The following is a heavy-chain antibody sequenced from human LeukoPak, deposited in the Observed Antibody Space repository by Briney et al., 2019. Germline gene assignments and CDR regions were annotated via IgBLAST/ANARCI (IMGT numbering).Heavy chain of an antibody. CDR2: IFYSGST. V-gene: IGHV4-39*07. D-gene: IGHD3-22*01. Sequence: TSSETLSLTCTVSGGSISTSNYYWGWIRQPPGKGLEWIGNIFYSGSTYYGPCLNRRLTITLDTSRNPFSLKLNSVTAADTAIYYCAKSNGYVLIDIWGQGTMVTVSS. CDR1: GGSISTSNYY. J-gene: IGHJ3*02. CDR3: AKSNGYVLIDI.